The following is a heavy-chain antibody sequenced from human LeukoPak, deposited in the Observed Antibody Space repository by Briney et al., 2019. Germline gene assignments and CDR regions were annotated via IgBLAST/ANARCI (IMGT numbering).Heavy chain of an antibody. CDR3: ARDFEVGPSGVRDY. V-gene: IGHV1-18*01. Sequence: ASVTVSCKASGYTFTSYGISWVRQAPGQGLEWMGWISAYNGNTNYAQKLQGRVTMTTDTSTSTAYMELRSLRSDDTAVYYCARDFEVGPSGVRDYWGQGTLVTVSS. D-gene: IGHD1-26*01. CDR1: GYTFTSYG. CDR2: ISAYNGNT. J-gene: IGHJ4*02.